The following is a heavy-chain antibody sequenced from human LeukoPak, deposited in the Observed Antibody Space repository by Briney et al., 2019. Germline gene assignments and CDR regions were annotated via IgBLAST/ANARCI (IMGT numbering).Heavy chain of an antibody. V-gene: IGHV1-18*01. CDR1: GYTFTSYG. J-gene: IGHJ4*02. CDR3: ARDDSSGWYATGGYFDY. D-gene: IGHD6-19*01. Sequence: ASVKVSCKASGYTFTSYGISWVRQAPGQGLEWMGWISAYNGNTNYAQKLQGRVTMTIDTSTSTAYMELRSLRSDDTAVYYCARDDSSGWYATGGYFDYWGQGTLVTVSS. CDR2: ISAYNGNT.